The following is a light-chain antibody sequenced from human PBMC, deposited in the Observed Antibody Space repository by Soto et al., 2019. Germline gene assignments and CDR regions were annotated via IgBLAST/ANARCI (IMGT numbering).Light chain of an antibody. J-gene: IGKJ1*01. Sequence: EIVLTQSPGTLSLSPGERATLSCRASQSVSSSYLAWYQQKPGQAPRLLLFDASTRATGIPDRFSGSGSGTDFTLTISRLEPEDFAVYYCQVYGMSPKTFGQGTKVAIK. CDR2: DAS. CDR1: QSVSSSY. CDR3: QVYGMSPKT. V-gene: IGKV3-20*01.